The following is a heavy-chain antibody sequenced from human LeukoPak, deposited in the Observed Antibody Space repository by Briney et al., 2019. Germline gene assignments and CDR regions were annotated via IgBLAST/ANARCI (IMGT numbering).Heavy chain of an antibody. V-gene: IGHV3-49*04. CDR1: GFTFGDYA. Sequence: GGSLRLSXTASGFTFGDYAMSWVRQAPGKGLEWVGFIRSKAYGGTTEHAASVKGRFTISRDDSKSIAYLQMNSLKTEDTAVYYCTRAACYDFWSGYYFWGQGTLVTVSS. D-gene: IGHD3-3*01. J-gene: IGHJ4*02. CDR3: TRAACYDFWSGYYF. CDR2: IRSKAYGGTT.